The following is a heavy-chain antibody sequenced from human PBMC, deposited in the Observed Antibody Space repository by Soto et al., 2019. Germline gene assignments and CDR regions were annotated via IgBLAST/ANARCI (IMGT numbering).Heavy chain of an antibody. Sequence: SVKVSCKASGGTFSSYAISWVRQAPGQGLEWMGGIIPIFGTANYAQKFQGRVTITADESTSTAYMELSSLRSEDTAVYYCARDTGRRSISGNPGKYGFDIWGQGTMVTVS. CDR3: ARDTGRRSISGNPGKYGFDI. D-gene: IGHD1-20*01. J-gene: IGHJ3*02. CDR1: GGTFSSYA. V-gene: IGHV1-69*13. CDR2: IIPIFGTA.